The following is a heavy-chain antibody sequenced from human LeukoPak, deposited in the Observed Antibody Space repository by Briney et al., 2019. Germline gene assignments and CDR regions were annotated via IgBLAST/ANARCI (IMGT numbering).Heavy chain of an antibody. CDR3: ARPYYESSGLYVDAFDI. CDR2: INPNSGGT. V-gene: IGHV1-2*06. Sequence: ASVKVSCKASGGTFSSYAISWVRQAPGQGLELMGRINPNSGGTLYAQKFQGRVTMTMDTSIGTAYMELRSLRSDDTALYYCARPYYESSGLYVDAFDIWGQGTMVTVSS. D-gene: IGHD3-22*01. CDR1: GGTFSSYA. J-gene: IGHJ3*02.